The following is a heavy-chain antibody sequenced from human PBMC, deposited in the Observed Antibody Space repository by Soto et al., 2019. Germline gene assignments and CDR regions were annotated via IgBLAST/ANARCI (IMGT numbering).Heavy chain of an antibody. CDR3: ARGAGGGSEYFDY. J-gene: IGHJ4*02. V-gene: IGHV1-3*01. D-gene: IGHD3-16*01. Sequence: ASVKISCKASGYTFTSYAMHWVRQAPGQRLEWMGWINAGNGNTKYSQKFQGRVTITRDTSASTAYMELSSLRSEDTAVYYCARGAGGGSEYFDYWGQGTLVTVSS. CDR1: GYTFTSYA. CDR2: INAGNGNT.